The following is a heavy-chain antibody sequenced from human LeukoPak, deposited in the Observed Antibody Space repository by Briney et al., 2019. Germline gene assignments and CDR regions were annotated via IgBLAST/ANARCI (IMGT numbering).Heavy chain of an antibody. CDR3: ARDSPYYYASSGYHYGMDV. Sequence: GGSLRLSCAASGFTVSSNYMSWVRQAPGKGLEWVSLTYSGGSTYYADSVKGRFTISRDNSKNTLYLQMNSLRAEDTAVYYCARDSPYYYASSGYHYGMDVWGQGTAVTVSS. D-gene: IGHD3-22*01. CDR2: TYSGGST. V-gene: IGHV3-53*01. CDR1: GFTVSSNY. J-gene: IGHJ6*02.